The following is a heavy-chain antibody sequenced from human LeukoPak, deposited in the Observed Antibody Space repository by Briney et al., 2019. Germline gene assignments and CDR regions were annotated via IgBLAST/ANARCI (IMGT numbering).Heavy chain of an antibody. V-gene: IGHV4-39*01. CDR3: ARAPRRQYCSGGSCYKPFDY. CDR2: IYYSGST. D-gene: IGHD2-15*01. J-gene: IGHJ4*02. CDR1: GGSISSSSYY. Sequence: PSETLSLTCTVSGGSISSSSYYWGWIRQPPGKGLEWIGSIYYSGSTYYNPSLKSRVTISVDTSKNQFSLKLSSVTAADTAVYYCARAPRRQYCSGGSCYKPFDYWGQGTLVTVSS.